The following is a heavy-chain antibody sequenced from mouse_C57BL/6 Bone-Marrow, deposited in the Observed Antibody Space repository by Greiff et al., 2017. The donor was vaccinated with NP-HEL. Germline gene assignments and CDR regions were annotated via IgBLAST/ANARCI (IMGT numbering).Heavy chain of an antibody. V-gene: IGHV1-15*01. D-gene: IGHD2-4*01. Sequence: QVQLQQSGAELVRPGASVTLSCKASGYTFTDYEMHWVKQTPVHGLEWIGAIDPETGGTAYNQKFKGKAILTADKSSSTAYMELRSLTSEDSAVYYCTNDYDDAMDYWGQGTSVTVSS. CDR3: TNDYDDAMDY. J-gene: IGHJ4*01. CDR2: IDPETGGT. CDR1: GYTFTDYE.